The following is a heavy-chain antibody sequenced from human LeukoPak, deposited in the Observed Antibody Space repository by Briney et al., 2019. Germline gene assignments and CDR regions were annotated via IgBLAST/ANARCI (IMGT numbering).Heavy chain of an antibody. Sequence: GGSLRLSCAASGFTFSSYAMHWVRQAPGKGLEWVAVISYDGSNKYYADSVKGRFTISRDNSKNTLYLQMNSLRAEDTAVYYCAKSTGYSSSPRYFDYWGQGTLVTVSS. V-gene: IGHV3-30-3*02. CDR3: AKSTGYSSSPRYFDY. J-gene: IGHJ4*02. CDR1: GFTFSSYA. CDR2: ISYDGSNK. D-gene: IGHD6-13*01.